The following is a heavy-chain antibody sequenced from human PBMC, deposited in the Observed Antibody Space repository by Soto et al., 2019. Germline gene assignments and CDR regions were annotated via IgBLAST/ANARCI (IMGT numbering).Heavy chain of an antibody. J-gene: IGHJ4*02. D-gene: IGHD6-19*01. CDR2: ISWNSGSI. V-gene: IGHV3-9*01. CDR1: GCIFDDYA. CDR3: AKDIDGSGWSTNFDY. Sequence: EVQLVESGGGLVQPGRSLRLSCAASGCIFDDYAMHWVRQAPGKGLEWVSGISWNSGSIGYADSVKGRFTISRDNAKNSLYLQMNSLRAEDTALYYCAKDIDGSGWSTNFDYWGQGTLVTVSS.